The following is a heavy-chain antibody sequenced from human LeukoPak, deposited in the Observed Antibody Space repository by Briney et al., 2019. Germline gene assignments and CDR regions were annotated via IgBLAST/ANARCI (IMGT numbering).Heavy chain of an antibody. CDR2: IYYSGST. CDR3: ARVLNYGSGSYRVYYFDY. J-gene: IGHJ4*02. V-gene: IGHV4-59*01. CDR1: GGSISSYY. Sequence: SETLSLTCTVSGGSISSYYWSWIRQPPGKGLEWIGYIYYSGSTNYNPSLKSRVTISVDTSKNQFSLKLSSVTAADTAVYYCARVLNYGSGSYRVYYFDYWGQGTLVTVSS. D-gene: IGHD3-10*01.